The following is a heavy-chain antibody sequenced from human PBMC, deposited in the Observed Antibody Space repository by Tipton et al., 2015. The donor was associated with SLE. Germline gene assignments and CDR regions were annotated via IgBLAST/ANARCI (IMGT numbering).Heavy chain of an antibody. CDR3: ATSELLWFRELDY. D-gene: IGHD3-10*01. CDR1: GGSLSGHY. J-gene: IGHJ4*02. Sequence: GLVKPSETLSLTCGVYGGSLSGHYWSWIRQPPGKGLEWIVEINHLGSINYNPSFETRVTISLDTSKNQFSLKLSSVTAADTAVYYCATSELLWFRELDYWGQGTLVTVSS. CDR2: INHLGSI. V-gene: IGHV4-34*01.